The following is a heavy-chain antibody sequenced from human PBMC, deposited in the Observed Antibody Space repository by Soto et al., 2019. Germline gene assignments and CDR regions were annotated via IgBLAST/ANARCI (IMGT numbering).Heavy chain of an antibody. CDR2: IFPGDSDT. V-gene: IGHV5-51*01. Sequence: GESLKISCKGSGYAFTTYWIAWVRQMPGKGLEWMGIIFPGDSDTRYSPSFQGQVTISVDKSITTAYLQWSSLKASDTAMYYCTRGNSWFDPWGQGTLVTVSS. CDR3: TRGNSWFDP. CDR1: GYAFTTYW. J-gene: IGHJ5*02.